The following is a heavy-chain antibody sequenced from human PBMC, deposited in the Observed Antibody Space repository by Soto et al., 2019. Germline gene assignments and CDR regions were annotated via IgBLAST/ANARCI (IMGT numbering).Heavy chain of an antibody. Sequence: SETLSLTCTVSGGSISSGDYYWSWIRQPPGKGLAWIEYIYYSGSPYYNPSLKSRVTISVDTSKNQFSLKLSSVTAADTAVYYCARYYYDSSGYFDYWGQGTLVTVSS. CDR3: ARYYYDSSGYFDY. D-gene: IGHD3-22*01. CDR1: GGSISSGDYY. V-gene: IGHV4-30-4*01. CDR2: IYYSGSP. J-gene: IGHJ4*02.